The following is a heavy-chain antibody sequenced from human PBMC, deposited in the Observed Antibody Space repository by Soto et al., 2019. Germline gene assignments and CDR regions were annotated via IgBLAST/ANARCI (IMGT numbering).Heavy chain of an antibody. J-gene: IGHJ4*02. V-gene: IGHV3-33*01. CDR1: GFTFSSYG. D-gene: IGHD2-8*01. CDR3: AREPDFDGVCPDY. Sequence: GGSLRLSFAASGFTFSSYGMHWFRQAPGKGLEWVAVIWYDGSNKYYADSVKGRFTISRDNSKNTLYLQMNSLRAEDTAVYYCAREPDFDGVCPDYWGQGTLVTVSS. CDR2: IWYDGSNK.